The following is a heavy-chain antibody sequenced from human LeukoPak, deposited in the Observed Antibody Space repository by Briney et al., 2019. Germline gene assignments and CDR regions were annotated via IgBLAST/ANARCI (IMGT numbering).Heavy chain of an antibody. CDR3: AKDLGRYRNNYFDY. Sequence: SVKVSCKASGGTFSSYAISWVRQAPGQGLEWMGGIIPIFGTANYAQKFQGRVTITADESTSTAYMELSSLRSEDTAVYYCAKDLGRYRNNYFDYWGQGTLVTVSS. CDR1: GGTFSSYA. D-gene: IGHD1-26*01. J-gene: IGHJ4*02. V-gene: IGHV1-69*13. CDR2: IIPIFGTA.